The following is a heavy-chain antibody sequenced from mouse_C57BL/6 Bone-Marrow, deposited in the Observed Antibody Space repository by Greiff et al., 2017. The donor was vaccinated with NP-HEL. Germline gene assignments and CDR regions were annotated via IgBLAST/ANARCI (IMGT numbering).Heavy chain of an antibody. CDR2: ISNGGGST. CDR1: GFTFSDYY. D-gene: IGHD2-4*01. CDR3: ASSYYDYDDAMDY. J-gene: IGHJ4*01. Sequence: VKLVESGGGLVQPGGSLKLSCAASGFTFSDYYMYWVRQTPEKRLEWVAYISNGGGSTYYPDTVKGRFTISRDNAKNTLYLQMIRLKSEDTAMYYCASSYYDYDDAMDYWGQGTSVTVSS. V-gene: IGHV5-12*01.